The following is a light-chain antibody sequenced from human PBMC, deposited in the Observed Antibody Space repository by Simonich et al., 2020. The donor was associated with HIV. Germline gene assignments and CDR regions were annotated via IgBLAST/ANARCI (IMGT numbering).Light chain of an antibody. CDR2: EDS. CDR1: AFPKKY. CDR3: HSTDSSGNHRV. J-gene: IGLJ2*01. V-gene: IGLV3-10*01. Sequence: SYELTQPPSVSVSPGQTARITCCGDAFPKKYGYWYQQKSGQAPVLVIYEDSKPRSGMPERLSGSRSGKKATLTISGAQMEDEADYYCHSTDSSGNHRVFGGGTKLTVL.